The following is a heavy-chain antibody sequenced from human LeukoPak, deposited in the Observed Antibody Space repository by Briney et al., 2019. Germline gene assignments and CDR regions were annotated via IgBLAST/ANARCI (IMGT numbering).Heavy chain of an antibody. CDR3: ARHGGGNYDILTGYVFFPY. D-gene: IGHD3-9*01. CDR2: INHSGST. J-gene: IGHJ4*02. V-gene: IGHV4-34*01. CDR1: GGSFSGYY. Sequence: RTSETLSLTCAVYGGSFSGYYWSWIRQPPGKGLEWIGEINHSGSTNYNPSLKSRVTISVDTSKNQFSLKLSSATAADTAVYYCARHGGGNYDILTGYVFFPYWGQGTLVTVSS.